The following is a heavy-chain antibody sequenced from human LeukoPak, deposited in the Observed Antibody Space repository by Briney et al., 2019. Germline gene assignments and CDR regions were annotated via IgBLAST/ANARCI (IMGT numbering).Heavy chain of an antibody. J-gene: IGHJ4*02. D-gene: IGHD3-9*01. Sequence: GGSLRLSCAASGFTFSSYEMNWVRQAPGKGLEWVSYISSSGSTIYYADSVKGRFTISRDNAKNSLYLQMNSLRAEDTAVYYCARGQLRYFDWLLPSDYWGQGTLVTVSS. V-gene: IGHV3-48*03. CDR2: ISSSGSTI. CDR3: ARGQLRYFDWLLPSDY. CDR1: GFTFSSYE.